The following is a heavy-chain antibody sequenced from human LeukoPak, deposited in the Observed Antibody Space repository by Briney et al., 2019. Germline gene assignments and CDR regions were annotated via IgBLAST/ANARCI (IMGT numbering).Heavy chain of an antibody. D-gene: IGHD4-17*01. CDR2: INPNSGGT. V-gene: IGHV1-2*02. CDR1: GYTFTGYY. J-gene: IGHJ4*02. Sequence: ASVKVSCKASGYTFTGYYMHWVRQAPGQGLEWMGWINPNSGGTNYAQKFQGRVTMTRDTSISTAYMELSRLRSDDTAVYYCARELPTVTRGGIPFDYWGQGTLVTVSS. CDR3: ARELPTVTRGGIPFDY.